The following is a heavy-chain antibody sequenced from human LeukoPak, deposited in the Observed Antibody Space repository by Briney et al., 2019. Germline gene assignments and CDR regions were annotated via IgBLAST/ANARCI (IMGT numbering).Heavy chain of an antibody. CDR1: GFTFSSYA. CDR3: AKEGGYYYYYGMDV. Sequence: GGSLRLSCAASGFTFSSYAMSCVRQAPGKGLEWVSAISGSGGSTYYADSVKGRFTISRDNSKNTLYLQMNSLRAEDTAVYYCAKEGGYYYYYGMDVWGQGTTVTVSS. CDR2: ISGSGGST. J-gene: IGHJ6*02. D-gene: IGHD3-16*01. V-gene: IGHV3-23*01.